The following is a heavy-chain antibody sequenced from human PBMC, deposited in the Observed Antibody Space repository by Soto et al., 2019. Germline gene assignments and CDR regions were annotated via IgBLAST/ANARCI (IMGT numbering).Heavy chain of an antibody. CDR2: IRSKANRDAT. J-gene: IGHJ6*02. V-gene: IGHV3-73*01. CDR3: ARGRYYYVMDV. Sequence: GGSLRLSCAASGFTLSDSAMHWVRQASGKGLEWVGRIRSKANRDATAYAESVKGRFTISRDDSKNTAYLQMNSLKTEDTAAYYRARGRYYYVMDVWGQGTTVTVSS. CDR1: GFTLSDSA.